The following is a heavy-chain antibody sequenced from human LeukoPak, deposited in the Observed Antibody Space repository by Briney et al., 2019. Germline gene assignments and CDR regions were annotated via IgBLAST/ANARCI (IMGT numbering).Heavy chain of an antibody. CDR3: TRDQDGMDV. CDR2: TYYRSRWYV. CDR1: GDSVSSKIAA. J-gene: IGHJ6*02. V-gene: IGHV6-1*01. Sequence: SQTLSLTCAISGDSVSSKIAAWNWIRQSPSRGLEWLGRTYYRSRWYVDYAASVKSRLTINPDTSKNRFSLQLNSMTPEDTGVYFCTRDQDGMDVWGHGTTVTVSS.